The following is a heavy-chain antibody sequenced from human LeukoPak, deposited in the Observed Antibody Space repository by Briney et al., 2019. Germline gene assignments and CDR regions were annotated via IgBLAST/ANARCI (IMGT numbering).Heavy chain of an antibody. CDR1: GGSFSGHY. CDR2: STHTGST. J-gene: IGHJ4*02. D-gene: IGHD2-2*01. CDR3: ARGRTGAAALDF. Sequence: RSETLSLTCAVYGGSFSGHYWTWIHQAPGKGLEWIGESTHTGSTNYNPSLKSRVTISVDTSKNQFSLKLTSVSAADTAVYHCARGRTGAAALDFWGPGTLVTVSS. V-gene: IGHV4-34*01.